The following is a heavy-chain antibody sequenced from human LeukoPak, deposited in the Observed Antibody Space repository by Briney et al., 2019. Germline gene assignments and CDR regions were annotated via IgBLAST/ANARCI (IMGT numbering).Heavy chain of an antibody. CDR1: GDSFSSGALY. CDR2: ISNSGST. Sequence: SQTLSLTCTVSGDSFSSGALYWSWIRQPPGEGLEWIGYISNSGSTNYNPSLKGRVIISLDTSKKEVSLKLKSVTPADTAVYYCARATVFPIDPWGHGILVTVSS. V-gene: IGHV4-30-4*01. J-gene: IGHJ5*02. CDR3: ARATVFPIDP.